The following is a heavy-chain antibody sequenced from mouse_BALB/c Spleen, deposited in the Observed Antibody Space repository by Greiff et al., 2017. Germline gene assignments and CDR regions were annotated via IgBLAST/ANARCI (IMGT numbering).Heavy chain of an antibody. D-gene: IGHD1-1*01. J-gene: IGHJ1*01. CDR3: ARWGYGTGGYFDV. Sequence: QVQLQQSGAELVRPGVSVKISCKGSGYTFTDYAMHWVKQGHAKSLEWIGVISTYYGDASYNQKFKGKATMTVDKSSSTAYMGLARLTSEDSAIYNCARWGYGTGGYFDVWGAGTTVTVSS. CDR1: GYTFTDYA. V-gene: IGHV1S137*01. CDR2: ISTYYGDA.